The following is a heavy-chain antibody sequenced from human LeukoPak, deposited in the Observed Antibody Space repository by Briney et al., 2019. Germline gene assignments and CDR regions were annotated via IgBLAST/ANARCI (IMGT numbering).Heavy chain of an antibody. J-gene: IGHJ4*02. CDR2: ISGSGGST. CDR1: GFTFSSYA. CDR3: AKFLIGPAGTLDY. V-gene: IGHV3-23*01. D-gene: IGHD6-13*01. Sequence: GGSLRLSCAASGFTFSSYAMSWVRQAPGKGLEWVSAISGSGGSTYYADSVKGRFTISRDNSKNTLYIQMNSLRPEDTAVYYCAKFLIGPAGTLDYWGQGTLVTVSS.